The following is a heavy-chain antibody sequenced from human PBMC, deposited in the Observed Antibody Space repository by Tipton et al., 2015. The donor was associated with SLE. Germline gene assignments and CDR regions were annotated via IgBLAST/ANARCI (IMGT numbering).Heavy chain of an antibody. CDR3: ARGQAFGVVLSPIV. J-gene: IGHJ4*02. Sequence: TLSLTCTVSGGSISSGGYYWSWIRQHPGKGLEWIGYIYYSGSTYYNPSLKSRVTISVDTSKNQFSLKLSSVTAADTAVYYCARGQAFGVVLSPIVWGQGTLVTVST. V-gene: IGHV4-31*03. CDR2: IYYSGST. CDR1: GGSISSGGYY. D-gene: IGHD3-3*01.